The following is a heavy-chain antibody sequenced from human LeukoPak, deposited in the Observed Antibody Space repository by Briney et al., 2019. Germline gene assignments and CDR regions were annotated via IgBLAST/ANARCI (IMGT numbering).Heavy chain of an antibody. CDR1: GYTFTDYY. V-gene: IGHV1-2*06. D-gene: IGHD2-2*01. CDR3: ARERSSTGPHDAFDI. CDR2: VNPYNGDT. Sequence: GASVKVSCKASGYTFTDYYMHWVRQAPGQGLEWMGRVNPYNGDTSYTQKFQGRVTVTRDTSINAAYMELSGLRSDDTAVYYCARERSSTGPHDAFDIWGQGTMVTVSS. J-gene: IGHJ3*02.